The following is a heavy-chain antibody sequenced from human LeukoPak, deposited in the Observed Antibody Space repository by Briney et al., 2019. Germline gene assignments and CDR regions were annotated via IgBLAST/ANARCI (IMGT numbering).Heavy chain of an antibody. D-gene: IGHD2-8*02. Sequence: PSQTLSLTCTVSGGSISSGGYYWSWIRQPPGKGLEWIGYIYHSGSTYYNPSLKSRVTISVDRSKNQFSLKLSSVTAAGTAVYYCASGTGSFDYWGQGTLVTVSS. V-gene: IGHV4-30-2*01. J-gene: IGHJ4*02. CDR3: ASGTGSFDY. CDR2: IYHSGST. CDR1: GGSISSGGYY.